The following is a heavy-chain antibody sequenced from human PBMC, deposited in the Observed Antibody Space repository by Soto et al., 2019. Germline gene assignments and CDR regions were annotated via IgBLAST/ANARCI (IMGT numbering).Heavy chain of an antibody. J-gene: IGHJ5*02. CDR2: IYYSGST. CDR3: ARQERGSFDP. Sequence: SETLSLTCTVSGGSISSSSYYWGWIRQPQGKGLEWIGSIYYSGSTYYNPSLKSRVTISVDTSKNQFSLKLSSVTAADTAVYYWARQERGSFDPLGQRTLLTVYS. D-gene: IGHD3-10*01. V-gene: IGHV4-39*01. CDR1: GGSISSSSYY.